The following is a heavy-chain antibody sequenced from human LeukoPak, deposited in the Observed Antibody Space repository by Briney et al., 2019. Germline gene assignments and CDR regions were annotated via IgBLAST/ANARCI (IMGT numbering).Heavy chain of an antibody. D-gene: IGHD6-13*01. J-gene: IGHJ3*02. Sequence: GASVKVSCKASGGTFSSYAISWVRQAPGQGLEWMGGIIPIFGTANYAQKFQGRVTITADESTSTAYMELSSLRSEDTAVYYCARGLRIAAAGYDAFDIWGQGTMVTVSS. CDR1: GGTFSSYA. CDR3: ARGLRIAAAGYDAFDI. V-gene: IGHV1-69*13. CDR2: IIPIFGTA.